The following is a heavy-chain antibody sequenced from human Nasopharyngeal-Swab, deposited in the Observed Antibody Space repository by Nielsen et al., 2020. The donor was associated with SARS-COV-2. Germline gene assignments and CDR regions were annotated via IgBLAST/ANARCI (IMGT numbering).Heavy chain of an antibody. CDR2: ISSSSSTI. J-gene: IGHJ5*02. D-gene: IGHD4-11*01. CDR3: ARDRLSTVTTYWNWFDP. Sequence: GESLKISCAASGFTFSDYYMSWIRQAPGKGLEWVSYISSSSSTIYYADSVKGRFTISRDNAKNSLYLQMNSLRAEDTAVYYCARDRLSTVTTYWNWFDPWGQGTLVTVSS. V-gene: IGHV3-11*04. CDR1: GFTFSDYY.